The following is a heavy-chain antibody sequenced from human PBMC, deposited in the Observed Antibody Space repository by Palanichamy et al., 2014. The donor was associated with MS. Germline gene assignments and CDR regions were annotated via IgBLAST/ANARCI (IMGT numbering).Heavy chain of an antibody. V-gene: IGHV3-30-3*01. J-gene: IGHJ6*02. Sequence: QVQLVESGGGVVQPGRSLRLSCAASGFTFSSYAMHWVRQAPGKGLEWVAVISYDGSNKYYADSVKGRFTISRDNSKNTLYLQMNSLRAEDTAVHYCARELLVLYGMDVWGQGTTVTVSS. CDR2: ISYDGSNK. CDR3: ARELLVLYGMDV. D-gene: IGHD2-15*01. CDR1: GFTFSSYA.